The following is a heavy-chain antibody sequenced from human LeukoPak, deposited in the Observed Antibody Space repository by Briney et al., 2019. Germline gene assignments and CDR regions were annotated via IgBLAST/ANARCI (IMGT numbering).Heavy chain of an antibody. CDR3: ARDLNYYDSSGYGH. J-gene: IGHJ4*02. D-gene: IGHD3-22*01. CDR1: GFTFSTNY. CDR2: IYSGGSP. V-gene: IGHV3-53*01. Sequence: GGSLRLSCAASGFTFSTNYMSWVRQAPGKGLEWVSVIYSGGSPYHADSVKGRFTISRDNSKNTLYLQMNSLRAEDTAVYYCARDLNYYDSSGYGHWGQGTLVTVSS.